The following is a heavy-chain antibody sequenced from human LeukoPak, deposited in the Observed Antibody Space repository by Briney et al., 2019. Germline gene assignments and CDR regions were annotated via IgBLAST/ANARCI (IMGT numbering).Heavy chain of an antibody. CDR1: GYTFTSYG. D-gene: IGHD3-16*02. CDR3: ARGQGEFSSLPFDY. V-gene: IGHV1-18*01. CDR2: ISAYNGNT. J-gene: IGHJ4*02. Sequence: ASVKVSCTASGYTFTSYGISWVRQAPGQGLEWMGCISAYNGNTNYAQKLQGRVTMTTDTSTSTAYMQLRSLRSDDTAVYYCARGQGEFSSLPFDYWGQGTLVTVSS.